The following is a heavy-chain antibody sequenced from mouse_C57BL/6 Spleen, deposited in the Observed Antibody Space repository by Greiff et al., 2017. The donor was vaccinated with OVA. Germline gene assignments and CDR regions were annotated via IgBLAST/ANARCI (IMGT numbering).Heavy chain of an antibody. CDR1: GFTFSDAW. V-gene: IGHV6-6*01. CDR3: TRRGNYGNYEDAMDY. J-gene: IGHJ4*01. D-gene: IGHD2-1*01. Sequence: DVMLVESGGGLVQPGGSMKLSCAASGFTFSDAWMDWVRQSPEKGLEWVAEIRNKANNHATYYAESVKGRFTISRDDSKSSVYLQMNSLRAEDTGIYYCTRRGNYGNYEDAMDYWGQGTSVTVSS. CDR2: IRNKANNHAT.